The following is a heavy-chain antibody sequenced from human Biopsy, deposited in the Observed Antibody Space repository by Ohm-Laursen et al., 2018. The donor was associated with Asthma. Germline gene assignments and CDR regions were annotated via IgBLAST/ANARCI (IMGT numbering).Heavy chain of an antibody. Sequence: TLSLTWIVSGDAMSTSGSYWGWIRQSPGKGLEWIGSIYYSGRTYYNPSLESRVTISADTSKNHFSLKVTSVTAADTAAYYCARAVSSSSYWYFDLWGRGDLVTVSS. V-gene: IGHV4-39*02. CDR1: GDAMSTSGSY. D-gene: IGHD6-6*01. J-gene: IGHJ2*01. CDR2: IYYSGRT. CDR3: ARAVSSSSYWYFDL.